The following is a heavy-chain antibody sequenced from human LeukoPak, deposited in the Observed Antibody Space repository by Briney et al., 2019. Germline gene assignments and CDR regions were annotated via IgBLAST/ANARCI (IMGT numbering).Heavy chain of an antibody. J-gene: IGHJ5*02. CDR2: IIPIFGTA. CDR1: GGTFISYA. CDR3: ARRYDSSGYYYDWFDP. D-gene: IGHD3-22*01. Sequence: SVTVSCKASGGTFISYAISWVRQAPGQGREWMGGIIPIFGTANYAQKLQGRGTITADESTSTAYMEVSSLRSEDTGVYYCARRYDSSGYYYDWFDPWGQGTLVTVSS. V-gene: IGHV1-69*13.